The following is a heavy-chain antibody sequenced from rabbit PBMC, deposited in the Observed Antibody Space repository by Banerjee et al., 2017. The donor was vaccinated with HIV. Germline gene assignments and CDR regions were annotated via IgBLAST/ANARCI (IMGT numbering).Heavy chain of an antibody. J-gene: IGHJ6*01. CDR1: GFDLSSYYY. V-gene: IGHV1S45*01. Sequence: QEQLEESGGDLVKPEGSLTLTCKASGFDLSSYYYMCWVRQAPGKGLEWIACISDGSSGSTYYASWAKGRFTISKTSSTTVTLQVTSLTAADTATYFCARSLCVGDAGDGYATYGMDLWGPGTLVTVS. D-gene: IGHD6-1*01. CDR2: ISDGSSGST. CDR3: ARSLCVGDAGDGYATYGMDL.